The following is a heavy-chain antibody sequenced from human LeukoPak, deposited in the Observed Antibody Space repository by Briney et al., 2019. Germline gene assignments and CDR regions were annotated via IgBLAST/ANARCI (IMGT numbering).Heavy chain of an antibody. CDR1: GYTFTGYY. Sequence: ASVKVSCKASGYTFTGYYMHWVRQAPGQGLEWMGWINPNSGGTNYAQMFQGRVTMTRDTSISTAYMELSRLRSDDTAVYYCARGSSSYCSGGSCYVDTAGGYWGQGTLVTVSS. D-gene: IGHD2-15*01. CDR3: ARGSSSYCSGGSCYVDTAGGY. CDR2: INPNSGGT. V-gene: IGHV1-2*02. J-gene: IGHJ4*02.